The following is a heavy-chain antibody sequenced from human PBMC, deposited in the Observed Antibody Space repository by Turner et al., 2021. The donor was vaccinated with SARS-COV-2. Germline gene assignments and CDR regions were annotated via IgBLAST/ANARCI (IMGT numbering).Heavy chain of an antibody. V-gene: IGHV3-23*01. J-gene: IGHJ4*02. CDR1: GFTFSNYA. Sequence: EVQLLESGGGLVQPGGSLRLSCSASGFTFSNYAMSWVRQAPGKGLEWVSFLSGSGDSTYHADSVKGRFTISRDNSKNTLYLQMNSLRAEDTAVYFCARDGAGYYDSSGYLDYWGQGTLVTVSS. D-gene: IGHD3-22*01. CDR3: ARDGAGYYDSSGYLDY. CDR2: LSGSGDST.